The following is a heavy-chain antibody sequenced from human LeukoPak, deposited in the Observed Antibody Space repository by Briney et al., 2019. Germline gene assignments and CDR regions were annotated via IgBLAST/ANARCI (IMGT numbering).Heavy chain of an antibody. D-gene: IGHD3-22*01. CDR2: ISGSGGST. J-gene: IGHJ5*02. Sequence: PGGSLRLSCAASGFTFGSYAMSWVRQAPGKGLEWVSAISGSGGSTYYADSVKGRFTISRDNSKNTLYLQMNSLRAEDTAVYYCAKESWYYDSSGYGFDPWGQGTLVTASS. CDR1: GFTFGSYA. CDR3: AKESWYYDSSGYGFDP. V-gene: IGHV3-23*01.